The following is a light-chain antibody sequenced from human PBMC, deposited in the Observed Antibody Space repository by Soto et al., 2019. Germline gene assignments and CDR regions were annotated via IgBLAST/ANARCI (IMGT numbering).Light chain of an antibody. V-gene: IGKV3-11*01. CDR1: QSVSSS. CDR2: DAS. CDR3: QQGGYWPPIA. Sequence: ESLLTQSPATLSLSPGVSATLSCRASQSVSSSLAWYQQKPGQAPRLLIYDASNRATGIPARFSGSGSGTDFNLTSTDLEPGDFAVYYCQQGGYWPPIAVGQGTRLEIK. J-gene: IGKJ5*01.